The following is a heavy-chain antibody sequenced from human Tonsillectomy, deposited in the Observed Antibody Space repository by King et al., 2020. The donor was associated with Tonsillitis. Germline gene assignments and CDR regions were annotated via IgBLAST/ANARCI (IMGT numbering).Heavy chain of an antibody. J-gene: IGHJ6*02. V-gene: IGHV2-26*01. D-gene: IGHD2/OR15-2a*01. CDR2: IFSNDEK. Sequence: TLKESGPVLVKPTETLTLTCTVSGFSLSNGRMGVSWIRQPPGKALEWLAHIFSNDEKSYSTSLKSRLTISKDTSKSQVVLTMTNMDPVDTASYFCARARTTFYYGMDVWGQGTTVTVSS. CDR1: GFSLSNGRMG. CDR3: ARARTTFYYGMDV.